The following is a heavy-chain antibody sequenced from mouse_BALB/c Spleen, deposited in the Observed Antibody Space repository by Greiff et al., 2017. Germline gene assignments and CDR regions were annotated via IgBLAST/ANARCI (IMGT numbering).Heavy chain of an antibody. D-gene: IGHD2-4*01. CDR1: GFTFTDYY. CDR3: ARGADYDLFAY. CDR2: IRNKANGYTT. V-gene: IGHV7-3*02. J-gene: IGHJ3*01. Sequence: EVKLMESGGGLVQPGGSLRLSCATSGFTFTDYYMSWVRQPPGKALEWLGFIRNKANGYTTEYSASVKGRFTISRDNSQSILYLQMNTLRAEDSATYYCARGADYDLFAYWGQGTLVTVSA.